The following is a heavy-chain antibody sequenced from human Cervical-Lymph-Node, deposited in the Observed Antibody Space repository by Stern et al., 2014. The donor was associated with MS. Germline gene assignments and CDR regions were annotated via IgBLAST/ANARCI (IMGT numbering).Heavy chain of an antibody. CDR3: ARDLDVATKEKDN. Sequence: EVQLVESGGGLVQPGGSLRLSCATSGFTFIRYWMTWVRQAPGKGLEWVAHIKEDGTETYYVGSVKGRFTISRNNAESSLSLQMNNLGVEDTAVYYCARDLDVATKEKDNWGQGTLVTVSS. CDR2: IKEDGTET. D-gene: IGHD5-12*01. J-gene: IGHJ4*02. V-gene: IGHV3-7*01. CDR1: GFTFIRYW.